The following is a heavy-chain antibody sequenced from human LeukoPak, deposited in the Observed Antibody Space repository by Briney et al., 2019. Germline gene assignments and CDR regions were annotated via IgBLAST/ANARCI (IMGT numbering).Heavy chain of an antibody. J-gene: IGHJ4*02. CDR1: GFTFSSYS. Sequence: PGGSLRLSCAASGFTFSSYSMNWVRQAPGKGLEWVSSISSSSSYIYYADSVKGRFTISRDNAKNSLYLQMNSLRAEDTAVYYCATLNVGGQPVDYWGQGTLVTVSP. CDR3: ATLNVGGQPVDY. V-gene: IGHV3-21*01. CDR2: ISSSSSYI. D-gene: IGHD1-26*01.